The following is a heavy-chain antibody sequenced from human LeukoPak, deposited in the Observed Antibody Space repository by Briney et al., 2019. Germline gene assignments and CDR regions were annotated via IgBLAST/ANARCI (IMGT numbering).Heavy chain of an antibody. CDR2: LHADGIER. CDR1: GFTLSGYW. Sequence: GGSLRLSCAASGFTLSGYWMSWVRQAPGKGLEWVARLHADGIERYYVDPVKGRFTISRDNAKKSLHLQMYSLRLDDTAVYYCGRGGYSFDYLGQGTLVTVSS. D-gene: IGHD5-12*01. V-gene: IGHV3-7*01. CDR3: GRGGYSFDY. J-gene: IGHJ4*02.